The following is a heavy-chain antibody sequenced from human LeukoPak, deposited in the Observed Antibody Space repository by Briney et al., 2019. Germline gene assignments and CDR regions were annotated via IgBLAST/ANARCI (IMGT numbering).Heavy chain of an antibody. V-gene: IGHV3-23*01. CDR3: AKRGDGYNTYYFDY. J-gene: IGHJ4*02. D-gene: IGHD5-24*01. CDR1: GFTVSSNY. Sequence: GGSLRLSCAASGFTVSSNYMSWVRQAPGKGLEWVSGISGSGVSTYYADSVKGRFTISRDNSKNTLYLQMNSLRAEDTAVYYCAKRGDGYNTYYFDYWGQGTLVTVSS. CDR2: ISGSGVST.